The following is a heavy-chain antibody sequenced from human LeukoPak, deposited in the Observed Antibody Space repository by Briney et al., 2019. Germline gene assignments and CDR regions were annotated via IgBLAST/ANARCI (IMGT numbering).Heavy chain of an antibody. CDR1: GGSFSGYY. Sequence: NSSDTLSLTCAVYGGSFSGYYWSWIRQPPGKGVEGIGEINYSGSTNYNPSLKSRVTISVDKCKIQFSLKLSSVTAAETAVYYCARGAPTYYYDSSGYYFRDWGQGTLVTVSS. CDR2: INYSGST. J-gene: IGHJ1*01. CDR3: ARGAPTYYYDSSGYYFRD. D-gene: IGHD3-22*01. V-gene: IGHV4-34*01.